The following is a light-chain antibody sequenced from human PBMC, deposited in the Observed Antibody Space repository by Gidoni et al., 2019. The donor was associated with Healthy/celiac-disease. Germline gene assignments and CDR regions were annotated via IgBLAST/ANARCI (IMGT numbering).Light chain of an antibody. CDR3: QQYGSSPGT. J-gene: IGKJ1*01. Sequence: EIVLTQSPGTLSLSPGERATLSCRASQSVSSSYLAWYQQKPGQAPRLLIYGASSRATGIPDRFIGSGSGTDFTLTISRLEPEAFSVYYCQQYGSSPGTFGQGTKVEIK. CDR1: QSVSSSY. V-gene: IGKV3-20*01. CDR2: GAS.